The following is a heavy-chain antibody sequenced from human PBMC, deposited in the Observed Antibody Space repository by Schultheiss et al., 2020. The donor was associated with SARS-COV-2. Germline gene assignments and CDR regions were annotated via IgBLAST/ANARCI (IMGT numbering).Heavy chain of an antibody. CDR2: IWYDGSNK. Sequence: GGSLRLSCGASGFIFSNYGMYWVRQAPGKGLEWVAVIWYDGSNKNYADSVKGRFTISRDNSKNTLHLQMNSLRAEDTAVYYCARGIIRGWLQPFDYWGQGTLVTVSS. V-gene: IGHV3-33*01. CDR3: ARGIIRGWLQPFDY. D-gene: IGHD5-24*01. CDR1: GFIFSNYG. J-gene: IGHJ4*02.